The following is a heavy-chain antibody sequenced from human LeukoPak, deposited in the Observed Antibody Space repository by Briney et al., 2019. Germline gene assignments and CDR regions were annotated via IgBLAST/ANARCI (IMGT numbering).Heavy chain of an antibody. Sequence: GGSLRLSCAASGFTFSDYYMSWIRQAPGKGLERVSYISSSSSYTNYADSVKGRFTISRDNAKNSLYLQMNSLRAEDTAVYYCARDFRGVWPGIAVARWGYYFDYWGQGTLVTVSS. CDR1: GFTFSDYY. V-gene: IGHV3-11*06. J-gene: IGHJ4*02. CDR3: ARDFRGVWPGIAVARWGYYFDY. D-gene: IGHD6-19*01. CDR2: ISSSSSYT.